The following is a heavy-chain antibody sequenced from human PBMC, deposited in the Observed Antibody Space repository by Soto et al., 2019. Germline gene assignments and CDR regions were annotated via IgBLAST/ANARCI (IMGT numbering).Heavy chain of an antibody. CDR3: ARDRTFASGNWFDP. CDR1: GGSISSYY. V-gene: IGHV4-59*01. Sequence: PSATLSLTCTVSGGSISSYYWSWIRQPPGKGLEWIGYIYYSGSTNYNPSLKSRVTISVDTSKNQFSLKLSSVTAADTAVYYCARDRTFASGNWFDPWGQGTLVTVSS. D-gene: IGHD1-26*01. CDR2: IYYSGST. J-gene: IGHJ5*02.